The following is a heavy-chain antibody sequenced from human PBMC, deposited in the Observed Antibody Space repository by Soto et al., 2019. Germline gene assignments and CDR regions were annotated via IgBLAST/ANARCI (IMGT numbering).Heavy chain of an antibody. Sequence: ASVKVSCKASGYTSPNYGITWVRQAPGQGLEWMGWISAYKSNIKYAQKFQGRVTLTTDTSTSTAYMELRSLRSDDAAIYYCVRDLDGSGAYYTDFWGQGTLVTVSS. D-gene: IGHD3-10*01. CDR3: VRDLDGSGAYYTDF. V-gene: IGHV1-18*01. CDR2: ISAYKSNI. J-gene: IGHJ4*02. CDR1: GYTSPNYG.